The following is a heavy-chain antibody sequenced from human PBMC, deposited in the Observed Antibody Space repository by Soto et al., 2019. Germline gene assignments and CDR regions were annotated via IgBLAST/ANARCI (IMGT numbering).Heavy chain of an antibody. V-gene: IGHV5-51*01. Sequence: GESLKISCKGSGYSFTSYWIGWVRQMPGKGLEWMGIIYPGDSDTRYSPSFQGQVTISADKSISTAYLQWSSLKASDTAMYYCARLPIVLYDSNDSYFDYWGQGTLVTVSS. J-gene: IGHJ4*02. CDR1: GYSFTSYW. CDR3: ARLPIVLYDSNDSYFDY. CDR2: IYPGDSDT. D-gene: IGHD3-22*01.